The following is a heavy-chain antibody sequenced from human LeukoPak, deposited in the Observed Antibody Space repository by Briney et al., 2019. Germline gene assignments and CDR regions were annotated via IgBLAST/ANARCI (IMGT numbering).Heavy chain of an antibody. J-gene: IGHJ4*02. CDR2: IIPILGMA. D-gene: IGHD2-15*01. Sequence: SVKVSCKASGGTFSSYAISWVRQAPGQGLEWMGRIIPILGMANYAQKFQGRVTITADKSTSTAYMELSSLRSEDTAVYYCARDCSGGSCYDYWGQGTLVTVSS. CDR1: GGTFSSYA. CDR3: ARDCSGGSCYDY. V-gene: IGHV1-69*04.